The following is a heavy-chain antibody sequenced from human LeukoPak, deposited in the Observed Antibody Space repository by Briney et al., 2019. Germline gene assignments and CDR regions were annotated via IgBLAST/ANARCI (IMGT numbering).Heavy chain of an antibody. J-gene: IGHJ4*02. D-gene: IGHD1-1*01. Sequence: GASVKVSCKASGYTFTGYFVHWVRQAPGQGLEWMGWVDPNSGGTNYAQKFQGRVTMTRDTSISTAYMELSRLTSDDTAAYYCARDVGARTNFDYWGQGTLVTVSS. V-gene: IGHV1-2*02. CDR3: ARDVGARTNFDY. CDR2: VDPNSGGT. CDR1: GYTFTGYF.